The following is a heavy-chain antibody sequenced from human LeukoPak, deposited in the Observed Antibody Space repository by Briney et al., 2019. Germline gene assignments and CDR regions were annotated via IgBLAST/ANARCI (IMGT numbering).Heavy chain of an antibody. D-gene: IGHD1-26*01. CDR1: GGSVSDYY. CDR3: ARVSSGSYYFDY. V-gene: IGHV4-59*08. J-gene: IGHJ4*02. CDR2: IYYSGII. Sequence: SETLSLTCTVSGGSVSDYYWSWIRQPPGKGLEWIAYIYYSGIINYNPSLKSRASISVDTSNNLCSLRLSSVTAADTAVYYCARVSSGSYYFDYWGQGTLVTVSS.